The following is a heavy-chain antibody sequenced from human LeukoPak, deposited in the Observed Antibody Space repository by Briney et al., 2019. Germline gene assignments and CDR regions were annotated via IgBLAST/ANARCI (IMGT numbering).Heavy chain of an antibody. CDR1: GGSISSYY. Sequence: PSETLSLTCTVSGGSISSYYWSWIRQPAGKGLEWIGYIYYSGSTNYNPSLKSRVTISVDTSKNQFSLKLSSVTAADTAVYYCAXXXXXXCRGGSCYSYSYYMDVWGKGTTVTVSS. CDR3: AXXXXXXCRGGSCYSYSYYMDV. V-gene: IGHV4-59*01. CDR2: IYYSGST. D-gene: IGHD2-15*01. J-gene: IGHJ6*03.